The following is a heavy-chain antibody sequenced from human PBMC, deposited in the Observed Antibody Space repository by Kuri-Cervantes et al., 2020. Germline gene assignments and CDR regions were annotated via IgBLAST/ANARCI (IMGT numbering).Heavy chain of an antibody. D-gene: IGHD2-15*01. V-gene: IGHV4-38-2*01. CDR1: GFTFSSYA. J-gene: IGHJ3*02. CDR2: IYYSGST. Sequence: ESLKISCAASGFTFSSYAMSWVRQAPGKGLEWIGSIYYSGSTYYNPSLKSRVTISVGTSKNQFSLKLSSVTAADTAVYYCTRQDSTVTFDIWGQGTKVTVSS. CDR3: TRQDSTVTFDI.